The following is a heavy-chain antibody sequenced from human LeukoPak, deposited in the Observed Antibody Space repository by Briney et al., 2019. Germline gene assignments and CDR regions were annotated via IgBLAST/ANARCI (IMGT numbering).Heavy chain of an antibody. CDR1: VFTFTNSA. CDR3: AADPYDYGDYVLGY. CDR2: IVVGSCNT. V-gene: IGHV1-58*01. Sequence: SVNVSFTPSVFTFTNSAVQGVRQARGQRREWIGWIVVGSCNTNYAHKFQERVTITSDMSTSTAYMELSSLRSEDTAVYYCAADPYDYGDYVLGYWGQGTLVTVSS. J-gene: IGHJ4*02. D-gene: IGHD4-17*01.